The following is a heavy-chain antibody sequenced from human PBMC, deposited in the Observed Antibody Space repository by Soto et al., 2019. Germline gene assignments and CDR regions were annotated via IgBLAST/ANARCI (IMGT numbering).Heavy chain of an antibody. D-gene: IGHD3-10*01. CDR1: SGSISSSNYY. CDR3: ASQKYGSGSFVPKWFDP. J-gene: IGHJ5*02. CDR2: IYYTGST. Sequence: SETLSLTCTVSSGSISSSNYYWGWIRQPPGKGLEWIGSIYYTGSTYYNPPLKSRVTISVDMSKNQFSLKVTSVTAADTAVYYCASQKYGSGSFVPKWFDPWGQGTLVTVSS. V-gene: IGHV4-39*01.